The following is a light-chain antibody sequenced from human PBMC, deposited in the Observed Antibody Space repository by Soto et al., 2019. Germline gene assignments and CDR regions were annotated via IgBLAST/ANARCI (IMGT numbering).Light chain of an antibody. V-gene: IGKV3-20*01. CDR3: QQYGSSPTA. CDR2: GAA. Sequence: EIVLTQSPGTLSLSPGERATLSCRASQTVSSSYLAWYQQKPGQAPRLLIYGAAIRATGIPDRFSGSGSGTDFTRTISILEPEDFALYFGQQYGSSPTAFGGGTKVEI. CDR1: QTVSSSY. J-gene: IGKJ4*01.